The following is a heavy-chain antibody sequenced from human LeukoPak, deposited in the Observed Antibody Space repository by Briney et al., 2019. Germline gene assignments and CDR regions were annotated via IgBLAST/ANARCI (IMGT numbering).Heavy chain of an antibody. V-gene: IGHV6-1*01. J-gene: IGHJ4*02. Sequence: SQTLSLTCALSGDSVSGNTVTWSWIRQSPSRGLEWLGRTYYRSKWYNDYALSVKGRISVNPDTSKNQFSLQLNSVTPEDTAVYYCARGLWPYFDFWGLGTLVTVSS. CDR1: GDSVSGNTVT. CDR3: ARGLWPYFDF. D-gene: IGHD3-16*01. CDR2: TYYRSKWYN.